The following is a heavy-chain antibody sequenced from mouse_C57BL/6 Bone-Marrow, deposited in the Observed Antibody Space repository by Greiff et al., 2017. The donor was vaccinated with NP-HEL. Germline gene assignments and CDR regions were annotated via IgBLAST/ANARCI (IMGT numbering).Heavy chain of an antibody. CDR3: ALYYGYDEGAWFAY. D-gene: IGHD2-2*01. J-gene: IGHJ3*01. CDR1: GYTFTNYW. V-gene: IGHV1-63*01. CDR2: IYPGGGYT. Sequence: QVQLQQSGAELVRPGTSVKMSCKASGYTFTNYWIGWAKQRPGHGLEWIGDIYPGGGYTKYNEKFKGKATLTADKSSSTAYMQFSSLTSEDSAIYYGALYYGYDEGAWFAYWGQGTLVTVSA.